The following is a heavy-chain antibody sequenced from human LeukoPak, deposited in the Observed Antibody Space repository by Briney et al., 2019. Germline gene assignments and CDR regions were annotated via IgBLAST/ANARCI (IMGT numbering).Heavy chain of an antibody. CDR2: ISAYNGNT. CDR1: GYTFTSYG. V-gene: IGHV1-18*01. CDR3: ARVSLSGSSSSAGMDY. Sequence: ASVKVSCKASGYTFTSYGINWVRQAPGQGLEWMGWISAYNGNTNYAQKFQGSVTMTTDTSTSIAYMELRSLRSDDTAVYYRARVSLSGSSSSAGMDYWGQGTRVTVSS. D-gene: IGHD6-6*01. J-gene: IGHJ4*02.